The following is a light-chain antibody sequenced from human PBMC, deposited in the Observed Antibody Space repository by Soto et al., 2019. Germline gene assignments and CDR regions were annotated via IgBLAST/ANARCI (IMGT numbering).Light chain of an antibody. Sequence: ENVLTQSPGTLSLSPGERATLSCRASQTVSSSFLAWYQQKPDQAPSLLIYGSSSRASGIPDRFSGSGSGTDFTLTISRLEPEDFAVYYCQQYSSSPYSFGQGTKLEIK. CDR1: QTVSSSF. V-gene: IGKV3-20*01. J-gene: IGKJ2*03. CDR2: GSS. CDR3: QQYSSSPYS.